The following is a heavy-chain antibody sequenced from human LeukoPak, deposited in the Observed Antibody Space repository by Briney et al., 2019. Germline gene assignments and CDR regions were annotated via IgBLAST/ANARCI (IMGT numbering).Heavy chain of an antibody. V-gene: IGHV3-30-3*01. J-gene: IGHJ4*02. CDR3: ARGAGGSSSWSTIRYVDC. CDR1: GFTFSNYA. CDR2: ISYDGSKK. Sequence: GGSLRLSCAAPGFTFSNYAMHWVRQAPGKGLEWMTGISYDGSKKYSADSVTGRFTISRDNSENTLYLQMNSLRVEDTAVYYCARGAGGSSSWSTIRYVDCWGQGTLVTVSS. D-gene: IGHD6-13*01.